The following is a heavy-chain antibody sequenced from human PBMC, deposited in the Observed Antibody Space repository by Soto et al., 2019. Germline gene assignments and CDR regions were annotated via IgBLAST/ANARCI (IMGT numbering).Heavy chain of an antibody. CDR3: TRALSGSGPDS. CDR1: GDSVSSNSAA. J-gene: IGHJ4*02. V-gene: IGHV6-1*01. Sequence: SQALSLTFAISGDSVSSNSAAWNWFRQSPSRGLEWLGRTYYRCKWYNDYAVSVKSRIIINPDTSKNQFSLQLNSVTPEDTAIYYCTRALSGSGPDSWGQGTLVTVSS. D-gene: IGHD6-19*01. CDR2: TYYRCKWYN.